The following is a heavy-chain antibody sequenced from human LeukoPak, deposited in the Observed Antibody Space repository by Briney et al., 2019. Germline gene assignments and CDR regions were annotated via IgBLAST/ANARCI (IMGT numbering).Heavy chain of an antibody. CDR2: ISWNSGSI. V-gene: IGHV3-9*03. Sequence: GGSLRLSCIASGFTFDDYAMHWVRQAPGEGLEWVSGISWNSGSIGYADSVKGRFTISRDNAKNSLYLQMNSLRAEDMALYYCAKAVRPPVAGSSAFDIWGQGTMVTVSS. J-gene: IGHJ3*02. CDR3: AKAVRPPVAGSSAFDI. D-gene: IGHD6-19*01. CDR1: GFTFDDYA.